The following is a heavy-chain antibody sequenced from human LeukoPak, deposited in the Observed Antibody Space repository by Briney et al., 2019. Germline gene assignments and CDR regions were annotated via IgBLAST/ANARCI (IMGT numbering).Heavy chain of an antibody. CDR2: INHSGST. CDR1: GGSFSGYY. V-gene: IGHV4-34*01. D-gene: IGHD1-26*01. J-gene: IGHJ3*02. Sequence: SETLSLTCAVYGGSFSGYYWSWIRQPPGKGLEWIGEINHSGSTNYNPSLKSRVTISVDTSKNQFSLKLSSVTAADTAVYYCASPRVGAKRGSAFDIWRQGTMVTVSS. CDR3: ASPRVGAKRGSAFDI.